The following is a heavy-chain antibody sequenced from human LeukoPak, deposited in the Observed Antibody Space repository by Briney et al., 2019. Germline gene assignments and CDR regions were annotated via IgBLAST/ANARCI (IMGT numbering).Heavy chain of an antibody. J-gene: IGHJ4*02. CDR2: MNPNSGNT. D-gene: IGHD2-8*01. CDR3: ARGGYCTNGVCLGEDY. V-gene: IGHV1-8*01. Sequence: ASVKVSCKASGYTFTSYDINWVRQATGQGFEWMGWMNPNSGNTGYAQKFQGRVTMTRNTSISTAYMELSSLRSEDTAVYYCARGGYCTNGVCLGEDYWGQGTLVTVSS. CDR1: GYTFTSYD.